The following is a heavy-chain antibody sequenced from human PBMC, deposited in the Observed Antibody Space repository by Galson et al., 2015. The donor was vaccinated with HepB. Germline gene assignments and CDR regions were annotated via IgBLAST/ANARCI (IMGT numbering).Heavy chain of an antibody. CDR1: GYTFTNYW. CDR3: ARLRSVSSSSCHGFDY. D-gene: IGHD6-13*01. Sequence: QSGAEVKKPGESLKISCKGSGYTFTNYWIGWVRQMPGEGLEWMGIIYPGDSDTRYSPSFQGQVTISADKSISTAYLQWSSLKASDTAMYYWARLRSVSSSSCHGFDYWGQGTLVTVSS. V-gene: IGHV5-51*01. J-gene: IGHJ4*02. CDR2: IYPGDSDT.